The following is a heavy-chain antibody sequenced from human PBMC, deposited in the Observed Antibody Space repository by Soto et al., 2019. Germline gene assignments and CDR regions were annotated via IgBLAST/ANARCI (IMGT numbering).Heavy chain of an antibody. D-gene: IGHD2-15*01. Sequence: ASVKVSCKASGYTFTSYGISWVRQAPGQGPEWMGWISAYNGNTNYAQRLQGRVTMTTDTSKNQFSLKLSSVTAADTAVYYCARGPLKYCSGGSCYYFDYWGQGTLVTVSS. J-gene: IGHJ4*02. V-gene: IGHV1-18*04. CDR2: ISAYNGNT. CDR1: GYTFTSYG. CDR3: ARGPLKYCSGGSCYYFDY.